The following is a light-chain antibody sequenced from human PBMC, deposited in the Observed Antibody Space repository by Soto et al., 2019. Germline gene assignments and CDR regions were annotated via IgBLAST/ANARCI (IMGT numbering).Light chain of an antibody. CDR2: SVS. CDR1: SSDIGAYDH. J-gene: IGLJ1*01. V-gene: IGLV2-14*01. Sequence: QSVLTQPASASGSPGQSITISCSGTSSDIGAYDHVAWFQQFPGKTPKLIIYSVSNRPSGVSYRFSGSKSGNTASLTISGLQAEDEADYYCISYTVSRSYVFGTGTKVTAL. CDR3: ISYTVSRSYV.